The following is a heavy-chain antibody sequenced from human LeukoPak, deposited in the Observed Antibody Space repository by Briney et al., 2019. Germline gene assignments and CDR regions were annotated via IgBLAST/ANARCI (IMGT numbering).Heavy chain of an antibody. D-gene: IGHD3-22*01. CDR3: ARVGLYYFDY. J-gene: IGHJ4*02. Sequence: SETLSLTCAVYGGSFSGYYWSWIRQPPGKGLEWIGEINHSGSTNYNPSLKSRVTISVDTSKNQFSLKLSSVTAADTAVYYCARVGLYYFDYWGQGTLVTVSS. CDR2: INHSGST. V-gene: IGHV4-34*01. CDR1: GGSFSGYY.